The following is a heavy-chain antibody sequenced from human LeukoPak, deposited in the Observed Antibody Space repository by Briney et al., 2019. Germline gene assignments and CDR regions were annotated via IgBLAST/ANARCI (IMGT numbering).Heavy chain of an antibody. V-gene: IGHV3-48*02. CDR3: ARDRDWAFDY. D-gene: IGHD3/OR15-3a*01. Sequence: PGGSLRLSCAASGFTFNSYSLNWVRQAPGKGLEWLSYIKSDRTTIYYANSLKGRFTITRDNARNSLYLQMNSLRDEDTAVYCCARDRDWAFDYWGPGTLVTVSS. CDR2: IKSDRTTI. CDR1: GFTFNSYS. J-gene: IGHJ4*02.